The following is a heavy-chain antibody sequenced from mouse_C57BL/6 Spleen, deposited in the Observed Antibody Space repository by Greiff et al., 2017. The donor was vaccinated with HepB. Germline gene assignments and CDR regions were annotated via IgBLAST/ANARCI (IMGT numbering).Heavy chain of an antibody. CDR1: GYTFTSYW. CDR2: INPSNGGT. CDR3: AREIYYYGNFDY. Sequence: QVQLQQPGTELVKPGASVKLSCKASGYTFTSYWMHWVKQRPGQGLEWIGNINPSNGGTNYNEKFKSKATLTVDKSSSTAYMQLSSLTSEDSAVDYCAREIYYYGNFDYWGQGTTLTVSS. V-gene: IGHV1-53*01. D-gene: IGHD1-1*01. J-gene: IGHJ2*01.